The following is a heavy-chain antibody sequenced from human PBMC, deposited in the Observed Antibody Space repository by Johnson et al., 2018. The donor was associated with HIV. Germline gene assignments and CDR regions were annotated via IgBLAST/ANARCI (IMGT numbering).Heavy chain of an antibody. CDR3: ARAPEVRGVDAFDV. Sequence: QVQLVESGGDVVQPGRSLRLSCAASGFTFSSYAMHWVRQAPGKGLAWVAVISYDGSNKYYADSVKGRFTISRDNSKNSLYLQMNSRRAEATAVYYCARAPEVRGVDAFDVWGQGTMVTVSS. CDR2: ISYDGSNK. CDR1: GFTFSSYA. V-gene: IGHV3-30*04. J-gene: IGHJ3*01. D-gene: IGHD3-10*01.